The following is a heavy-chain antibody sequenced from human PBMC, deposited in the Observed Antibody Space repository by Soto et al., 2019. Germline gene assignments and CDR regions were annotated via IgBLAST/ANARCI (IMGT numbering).Heavy chain of an antibody. J-gene: IGHJ2*01. CDR3: ARAELYDLWSGPAPGYFDL. CDR1: GYTFTSYG. Sequence: ASVKVSCKASGYTFTSYGISWVRQAPGQGLEWMGWISAYNGNTNYAQKLQGRVAMTTDTSTSTAYMELRSLRSDDTAVYYCARAELYDLWSGPAPGYFDLWGRGTLVTVSS. V-gene: IGHV1-18*01. CDR2: ISAYNGNT. D-gene: IGHD3-3*01.